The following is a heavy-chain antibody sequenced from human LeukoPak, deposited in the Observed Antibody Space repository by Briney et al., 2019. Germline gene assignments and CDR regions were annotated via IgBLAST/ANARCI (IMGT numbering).Heavy chain of an antibody. V-gene: IGHV3-7*04. Sequence: GGSLRLSCVASTFPFSDYYMTWVRQAPGQGLEWVAKINQDGREQHFVDSVKGRFTISRDNAKNSLYLQMDSLRGEDTAVYYCAGGALDYWGQGTLVTVSS. CDR2: INQDGREQ. J-gene: IGHJ4*02. CDR1: TFPFSDYY. CDR3: AGGALDY.